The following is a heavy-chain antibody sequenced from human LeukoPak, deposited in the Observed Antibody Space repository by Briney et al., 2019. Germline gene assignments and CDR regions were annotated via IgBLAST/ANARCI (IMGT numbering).Heavy chain of an antibody. CDR3: ARDQNTVTKGLDI. CDR1: GGSFSSHY. CDR2: ISYIGST. D-gene: IGHD4-17*01. J-gene: IGHJ3*02. Sequence: SYTLSLTCTVSGGSFSSHYWSWIRQPPGKERDWIGYISYIGSTNYNPSLKSRVTISVDKSKKQFSLKMSSVTAADTAVYYCARDQNTVTKGLDIWGQGTMVTVSS. V-gene: IGHV4-59*11.